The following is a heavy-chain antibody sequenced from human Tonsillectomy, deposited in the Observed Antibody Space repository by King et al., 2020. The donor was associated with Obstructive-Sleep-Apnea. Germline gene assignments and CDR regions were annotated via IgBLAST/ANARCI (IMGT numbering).Heavy chain of an antibody. CDR1: GFNFRSYS. CDR3: ARDYYEIAIDY. V-gene: IGHV3-21*01. J-gene: IGHJ4*02. Sequence: VQLVESGGGLVKPGGPLILSCAASGFNFRSYSMNWVRQAPGKGLEWVSSIISISSYIYYADSVKGRFTISRDNAKNSLYLQMNSLRAEDTAVYYCARDYYEIAIDYWGQGTLVTVSS. D-gene: IGHD3-22*01. CDR2: IISISSYI.